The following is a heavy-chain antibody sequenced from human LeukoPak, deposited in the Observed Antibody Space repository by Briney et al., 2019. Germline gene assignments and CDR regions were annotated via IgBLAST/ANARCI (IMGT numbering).Heavy chain of an antibody. V-gene: IGHV3-23*01. CDR1: GFTFSSYA. CDR3: AEGGRTSGFDY. CDR2: ISGSGGST. J-gene: IGHJ4*02. D-gene: IGHD1-14*01. Sequence: GGPLRLFCAASGFTFSSYAMSWVRQAPGKGLEWVSAISGSGGSTYYADSVKGRFTISRDNSKNTLYLQMNSLRAEDTAVYYCAEGGRTSGFDYWGQGTLVTVSS.